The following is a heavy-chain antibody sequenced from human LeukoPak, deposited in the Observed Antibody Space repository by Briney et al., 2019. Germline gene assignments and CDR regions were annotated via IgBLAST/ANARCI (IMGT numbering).Heavy chain of an antibody. D-gene: IGHD5-18*01. CDR1: GFTVSSNY. Sequence: QAGGSLRLSCAASGFTVSSNYMNWVRHAPGKGLDWVSVIYSGGSTNYADSVKGRFTIPRDNSKNTLYLQMNSLRAEDTAVYYCIYGYTLDFWGQGTLVTVSS. CDR2: IYSGGST. V-gene: IGHV3-53*01. CDR3: IYGYTLDF. J-gene: IGHJ4*02.